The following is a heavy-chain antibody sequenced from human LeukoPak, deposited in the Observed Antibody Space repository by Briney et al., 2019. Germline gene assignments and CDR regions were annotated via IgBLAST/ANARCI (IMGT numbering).Heavy chain of an antibody. Sequence: GGSLRLSCAASGFTFSTYSMNWVRQAPGKGLEWVSSISSSSSYIYYADSVKGRFTISRDNSKNTLYLQMNSLRPEDTAVYYCARDIGGGNSFYWGQGTLVTVSS. CDR2: ISSSSSYI. CDR1: GFTFSTYS. V-gene: IGHV3-21*01. CDR3: ARDIGGGNSFY. D-gene: IGHD4-23*01. J-gene: IGHJ4*02.